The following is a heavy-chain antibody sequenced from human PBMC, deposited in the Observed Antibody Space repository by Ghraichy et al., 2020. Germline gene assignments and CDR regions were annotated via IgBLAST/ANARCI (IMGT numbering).Heavy chain of an antibody. V-gene: IGHV4-39*01. CDR3: ARALLRPSWFDP. CDR1: GDSVSSTSYY. Sequence: SETLSLTCTVSGDSVSSTSYYWGWIRQPPGKGLEWIGTVYYSGRTYYNTSLKTRVTISVDTSRNQLSLNLYSVTAADTAVYYCARALLRPSWFDPWGQGTLVTVSS. J-gene: IGHJ5*02. CDR2: VYYSGRT.